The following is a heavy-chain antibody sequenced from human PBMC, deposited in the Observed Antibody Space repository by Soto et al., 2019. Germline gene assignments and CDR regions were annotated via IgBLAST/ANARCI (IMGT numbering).Heavy chain of an antibody. J-gene: IGHJ6*02. V-gene: IGHV3-23*01. Sequence: GGSLRLSCAASGFSFSSYAMNWVRQAPGKGLEWVSAISGSGGSTYYADSVKGRFTISRDNSKTTLYLQMNSLRAEDTAVYYCAKDLSRGYYYGMDVWGQGTTVTVSS. CDR1: GFSFSSYA. CDR3: AKDLSRGYYYGMDV. CDR2: ISGSGGST.